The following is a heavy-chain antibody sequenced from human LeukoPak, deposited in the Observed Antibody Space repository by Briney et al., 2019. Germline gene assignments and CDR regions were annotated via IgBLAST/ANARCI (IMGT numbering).Heavy chain of an antibody. V-gene: IGHV3-48*02. CDR2: IRTTAEGAKYA. CDR1: GFSFTDYP. CDR3: ATDKRYAFDY. D-gene: IGHD3-9*01. J-gene: IGHJ4*02. Sequence: PGGSLRVSCATSGFSFTDYPMNWVRQAPGKGLEWISNIRTTAEGAKYAYYADSVKGRVTISRDDGKNTLYLHMNSLRDDDTAVYYCATDKRYAFDYWGQGILVTVSS.